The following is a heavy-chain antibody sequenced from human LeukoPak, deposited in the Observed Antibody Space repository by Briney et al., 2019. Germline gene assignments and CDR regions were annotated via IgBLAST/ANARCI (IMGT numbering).Heavy chain of an antibody. V-gene: IGHV1-18*01. Sequence: ASVKVSCKASGYTFTSYGITWVRQAPGQGLEWMGWISAYNGNTNYAQKLQGRVTMTTDTSTSTAYMELSSLRSEDTAVYYCARTNIAARLSYYYMDVWGKGTTVTVSS. D-gene: IGHD6-6*01. CDR1: GYTFTSYG. CDR2: ISAYNGNT. J-gene: IGHJ6*03. CDR3: ARTNIAARLSYYYMDV.